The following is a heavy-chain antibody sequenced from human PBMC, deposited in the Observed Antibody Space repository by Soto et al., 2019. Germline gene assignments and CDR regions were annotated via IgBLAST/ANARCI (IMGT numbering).Heavy chain of an antibody. CDR2: IYYSGST. Sequence: PSETLSLTCTVSGGSISSYYWSWIRQPPGKGLEWIGYIYYSGSTNYNPSLKSRVTISVDTSKNQFSLKLNSVTAADTAVYYCARESYYGSGATVVGYWGLGTLVTSPQ. J-gene: IGHJ4*02. CDR1: GGSISSYY. D-gene: IGHD3-10*01. CDR3: ARESYYGSGATVVGY. V-gene: IGHV4-59*01.